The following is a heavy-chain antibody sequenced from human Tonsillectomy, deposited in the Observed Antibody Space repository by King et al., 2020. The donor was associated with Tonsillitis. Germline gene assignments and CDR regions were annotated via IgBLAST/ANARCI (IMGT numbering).Heavy chain of an antibody. V-gene: IGHV3-21*01. CDR1: GFTFSSYS. D-gene: IGHD6-19*01. J-gene: IGHJ5*02. Sequence: VQLVESGGGLVKPGGSLRLSCAASGFTFSSYSMNWVRQAPGKGLEWVASISSSSSYIYYADSVKGRFTISRDNAKNTLYLQMNSLRAEDTAVYYCARGSCWYPGPNNWFDPWGQGTLVTVSS. CDR3: ARGSCWYPGPNNWFDP. CDR2: ISSSSSYI.